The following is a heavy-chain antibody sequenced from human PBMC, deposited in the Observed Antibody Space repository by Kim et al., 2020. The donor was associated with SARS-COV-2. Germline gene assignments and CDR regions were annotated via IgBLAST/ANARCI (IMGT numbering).Heavy chain of an antibody. Sequence: SETLSLTCTVSGGSISSYYWSWIRQPPGKGLEWIGYIYYSGSTNYNPSLKSRVTISVDTSKNQFSLKLSSVTAADTAVYYCASLTESGHGSGSSYFDYWGQGTLVTVSS. CDR1: GGSISSYY. J-gene: IGHJ4*02. V-gene: IGHV4-59*08. D-gene: IGHD3-10*01. CDR3: ASLTESGHGSGSSYFDY. CDR2: IYYSGST.